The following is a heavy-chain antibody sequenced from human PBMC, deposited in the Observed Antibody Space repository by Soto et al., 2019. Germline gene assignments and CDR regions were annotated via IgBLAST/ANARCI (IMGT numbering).Heavy chain of an antibody. CDR1: GGSISNADYY. D-gene: IGHD3-16*01. V-gene: IGHV4-30-4*01. J-gene: IGHJ6*02. Sequence: QVQLQESGPGLVKPSQTLSLTCTVSGGSISNADYYWIWVRQPPGKGLEWIGYIYYSGSSFFNPSLKSRITMSKDTSQNQFSLRLTSVTAADTAVYYCAIATVITVGGMDVWGPGSTVTVSS. CDR2: IYYSGSS. CDR3: AIATVITVGGMDV.